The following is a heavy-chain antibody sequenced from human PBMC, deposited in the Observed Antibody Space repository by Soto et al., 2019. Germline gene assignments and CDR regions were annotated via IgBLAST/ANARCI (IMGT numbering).Heavy chain of an antibody. Sequence: SVKVSCKXSGGTFSSYAISWVRQAPGQGLEWMGGIIPIFGTANYAQKFQGRVTITADESTSTAYMELSSLRSEDTAVYYCARDGYSSGWSDDAFDIWGQGTMVTVSS. J-gene: IGHJ3*02. V-gene: IGHV1-69*13. CDR2: IIPIFGTA. CDR1: GGTFSSYA. CDR3: ARDGYSSGWSDDAFDI. D-gene: IGHD6-19*01.